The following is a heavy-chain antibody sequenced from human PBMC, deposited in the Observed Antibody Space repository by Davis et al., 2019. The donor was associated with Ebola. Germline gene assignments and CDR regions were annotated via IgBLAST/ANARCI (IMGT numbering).Heavy chain of an antibody. D-gene: IGHD5-18*01. J-gene: IGHJ3*02. CDR2: ISYDGSDK. CDR1: GFTFSSYA. CDR3: ARDPDTAMASDAFDI. Sequence: GESLKISCAASGFTFSSYAMHWVRQAPGKGLEWVALISYDGSDKYYADSVKGRFTISRDNAKNSLYLQMNSLRDEDTAVYYCARDPDTAMASDAFDIWGQGTMVTVSS. V-gene: IGHV3-30*04.